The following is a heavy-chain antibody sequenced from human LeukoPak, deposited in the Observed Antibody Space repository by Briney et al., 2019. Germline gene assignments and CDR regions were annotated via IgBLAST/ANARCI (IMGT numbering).Heavy chain of an antibody. CDR2: IRSKADNYAT. CDR1: GFTFSGSP. Sequence: GGSLRLSCAASGFTFSGSPILWVRQASGKGLEWVGRIRSKADNYATAYAASVQGRCTISRDDLKNTAYLQLNSLKIEDTAVYYCTQFNYWGQGALVTVSS. D-gene: IGHD5-24*01. CDR3: TQFNY. J-gene: IGHJ4*02. V-gene: IGHV3-73*01.